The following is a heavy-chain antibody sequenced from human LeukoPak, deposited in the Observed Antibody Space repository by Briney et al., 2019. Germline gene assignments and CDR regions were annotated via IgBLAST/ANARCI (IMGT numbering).Heavy chain of an antibody. CDR2: VGGGGRT. CDR3: AKEVWGSYDEGPLDH. D-gene: IGHD3-16*01. V-gene: IGHV3-23*01. J-gene: IGHJ4*02. Sequence: GGSLRLSCAASGFTFSSYAMSWVRQAPGKGLEWVSVVGGGGRTFYADSVKGRFTISRDNSKNTLYLEMDSLRVEDTAVYYCAKEVWGSYDEGPLDHWGQGALVTVSS. CDR1: GFTFSSYA.